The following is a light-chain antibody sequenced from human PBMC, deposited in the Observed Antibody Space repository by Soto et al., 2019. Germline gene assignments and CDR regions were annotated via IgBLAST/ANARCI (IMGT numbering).Light chain of an antibody. J-gene: IGKJ1*01. Sequence: EIVMTQSPATLSVSPGERATLSCRASQSVSSNLAWYQQKPGQAPRLHIYGASTRAPGIPARFSGSGSGTEFTLTISSLQSEDFAVYYCQQYNNWSWTFGQGTKVEIK. CDR1: QSVSSN. V-gene: IGKV3-15*01. CDR3: QQYNNWSWT. CDR2: GAS.